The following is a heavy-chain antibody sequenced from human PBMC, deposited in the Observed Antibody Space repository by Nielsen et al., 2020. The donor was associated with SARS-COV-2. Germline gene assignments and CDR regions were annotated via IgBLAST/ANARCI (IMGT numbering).Heavy chain of an antibody. J-gene: IGHJ4*02. D-gene: IGHD3-9*01. Sequence: VRQAPGKGLEWVAVISYDGSNKYYADSVKGRFTISRDNSKNTLYLQMNSLRAEDTAVYYCAKGEQGAPYYDILTGYSNYLDYWGQGTLVTVSS. V-gene: IGHV3-30*18. CDR3: AKGEQGAPYYDILTGYSNYLDY. CDR2: ISYDGSNK.